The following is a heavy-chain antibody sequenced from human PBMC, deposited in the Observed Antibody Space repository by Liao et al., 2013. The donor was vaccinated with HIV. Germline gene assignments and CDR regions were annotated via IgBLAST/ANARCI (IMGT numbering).Heavy chain of an antibody. CDR2: IYTSGST. J-gene: IGHJ1*01. Sequence: QVQLQESGPGLVKPSQTLSLTCTVSGGSITSGSYYWTWIRQPAGKGLEWLGRIYTSGSTDYSPSLKSRVSISLDTSRNQFSLKLSSVTAADTAVYYCARGSGAYYPEYFQYWGQGTLVTVSS. D-gene: IGHD3-22*01. CDR1: GGSITSGSYY. V-gene: IGHV4-61*02. CDR3: ARGSGAYYPEYFQY.